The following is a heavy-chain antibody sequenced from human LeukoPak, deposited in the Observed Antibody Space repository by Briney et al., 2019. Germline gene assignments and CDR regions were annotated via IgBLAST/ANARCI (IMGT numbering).Heavy chain of an antibody. V-gene: IGHV3-30*02. CDR2: IRYDGTNK. CDR3: AKPIWGAAVAGAYFDY. CDR1: GFTFSSYG. Sequence: PGGSLRLSCAASGFTFSSYGMHWVRQAPGKGLEWVAFIRYDGTNKYFADSVKGRFTISRDNSRNTLYLQMNSLRPEDTAVYYCAKPIWGAAVAGAYFDYWGQGTLVTVPS. J-gene: IGHJ4*02. D-gene: IGHD6-19*01.